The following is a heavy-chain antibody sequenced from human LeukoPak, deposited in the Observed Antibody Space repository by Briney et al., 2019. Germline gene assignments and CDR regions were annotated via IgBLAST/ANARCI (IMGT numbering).Heavy chain of an antibody. D-gene: IGHD4-23*01. J-gene: IGHJ4*02. CDR2: ISAYNGNT. V-gene: IGHV1-18*01. CDR1: GYTFTSYG. CDR3: ARVTVVTLDDDY. Sequence: ASVKVSCKASGYTFTSYGISWVRQAPGQELEWMGWISAYNGNTNYAQKLQGRVTMTTDTSTSTAYMELRSLRSDDTAVYYCARVTVVTLDDDYWGQGTLVTVSS.